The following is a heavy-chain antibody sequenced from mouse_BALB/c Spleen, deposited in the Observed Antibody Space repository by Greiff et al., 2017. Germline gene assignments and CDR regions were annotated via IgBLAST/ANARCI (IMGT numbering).Heavy chain of an antibody. Sequence: VQLVESGPGLVAPSQSLSITCTVSGFSLTSYGVHWVRQPPGKGLEWLGVIWAGGSTNYNSALMSRLSISKDNSKSQVFLKMNSLQTDDTAMYYCARGFPYYYGEYYFDYWGQGTTLTVSS. CDR2: IWAGGST. CDR3: ARGFPYYYGEYYFDY. V-gene: IGHV2-9*02. D-gene: IGHD1-1*01. J-gene: IGHJ2*01. CDR1: GFSLTSYG.